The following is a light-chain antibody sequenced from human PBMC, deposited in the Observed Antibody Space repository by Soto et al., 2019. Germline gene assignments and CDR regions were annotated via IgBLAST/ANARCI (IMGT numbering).Light chain of an antibody. Sequence: EIVLTQSPGTLSLSPGERATLSCRASQSVSSSYLAWYQQKPGQAPRLLIYGASSRATGIPDRFSGSGSGTDFTLTISRLEPEHFAVYFCQQYGTSPQPITFGQGTRLEIK. CDR2: GAS. V-gene: IGKV3-20*01. J-gene: IGKJ5*01. CDR3: QQYGTSPQPIT. CDR1: QSVSSSY.